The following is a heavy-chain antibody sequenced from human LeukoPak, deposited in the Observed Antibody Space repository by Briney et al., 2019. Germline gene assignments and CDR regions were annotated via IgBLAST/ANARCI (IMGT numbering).Heavy chain of an antibody. Sequence: PGGSLRLSCAASGFTFSNAWMSWARQAPGKGLEWVGRIKSKTDGGTTDYAAPVKGRFTISRDDSKNTLYLQMNSLKTEDTAVYYCSGCSGGSCDTIDYWGQGTLVTVSS. CDR3: SGCSGGSCDTIDY. V-gene: IGHV3-15*01. D-gene: IGHD2-15*01. J-gene: IGHJ4*02. CDR1: GFTFSNAW. CDR2: IKSKTDGGTT.